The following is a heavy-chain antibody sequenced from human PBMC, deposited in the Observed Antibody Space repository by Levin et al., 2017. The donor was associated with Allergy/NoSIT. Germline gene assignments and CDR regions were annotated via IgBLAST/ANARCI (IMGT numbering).Heavy chain of an antibody. V-gene: IGHV4-34*01. Sequence: SETLSLTCAVYGGSFSGNQWSWIRQSPGRGLEWIGEIDHSGSPIYNPSLKSRLTMSVDTSKNQLSLRLSSVTGADTAVYYCTRIHDSSWSLADWGQGTLVTVSS. CDR3: TRIHDSSWSLAD. D-gene: IGHD6-13*01. CDR1: GGSFSGNQ. CDR2: IDHSGSP. J-gene: IGHJ4*02.